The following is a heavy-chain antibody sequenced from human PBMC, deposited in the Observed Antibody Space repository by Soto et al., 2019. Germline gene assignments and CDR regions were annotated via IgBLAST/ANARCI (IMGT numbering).Heavy chain of an antibody. Sequence: QITLKESGPTLVKPTQTLTLTCTFSGFSLSTSGVGVGWIRQPPGKALEWLALIYWDDDKRYSPSLKSRLTITKDTSKNQVVLTMTNMDPVDTATYYCAHTSSLMVRGVELDYWGQGTLVTVSS. CDR1: GFSLSTSGVG. CDR2: IYWDDDK. D-gene: IGHD3-10*01. J-gene: IGHJ4*02. V-gene: IGHV2-5*02. CDR3: AHTSSLMVRGVELDY.